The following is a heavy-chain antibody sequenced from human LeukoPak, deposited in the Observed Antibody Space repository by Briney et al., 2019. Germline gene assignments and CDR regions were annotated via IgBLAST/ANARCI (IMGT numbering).Heavy chain of an antibody. V-gene: IGHV3-30-3*01. CDR1: GFTFSSYA. CDR3: ARGLRGIAVAGPFDY. J-gene: IGHJ4*02. CDR2: ISYDGSNK. D-gene: IGHD6-19*01. Sequence: PGGSLRLSCAASGFTFSSYAMHWVRQAPGKGLEGVAVISYDGSNKYYADSVKSRFTISRDNSKNTLYLQMNSLRAEDTAVYYCARGLRGIAVAGPFDYWGQGTLVTVSS.